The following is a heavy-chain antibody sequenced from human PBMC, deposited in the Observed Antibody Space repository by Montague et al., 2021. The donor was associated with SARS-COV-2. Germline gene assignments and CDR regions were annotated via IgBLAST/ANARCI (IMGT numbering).Heavy chain of an antibody. D-gene: IGHD1-1*01. CDR2: INYGGST. V-gene: IGHV4-34*01. CDR3: ARGAPGY. J-gene: IGHJ4*02. Sequence: SETLSLTCAVYGGSFSDYYWTWIRQSPGEGLEWIGQINYGGSTNYNPSLKSRVTISIDTSKNQFSLKLTSLTAADTAVYYCARGAPGYWGQGTLVTVSS. CDR1: GGSFSDYY.